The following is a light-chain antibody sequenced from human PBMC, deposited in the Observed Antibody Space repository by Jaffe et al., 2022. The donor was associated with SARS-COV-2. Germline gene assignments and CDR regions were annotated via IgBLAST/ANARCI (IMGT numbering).Light chain of an antibody. CDR1: QSVLFSSNNRNY. Sequence: DFVMTQSPDSLAVSLGERATINCKSSQSVLFSSNNRNYFAWYQQKPGQPPKMIINWASARESGVPARFSGSGSGTDFTLTISSLQAEDVAVYYCQQYYESPYTFGQGTKLEIK. V-gene: IGKV4-1*01. CDR3: QQYYESPYT. J-gene: IGKJ2*01. CDR2: WAS.